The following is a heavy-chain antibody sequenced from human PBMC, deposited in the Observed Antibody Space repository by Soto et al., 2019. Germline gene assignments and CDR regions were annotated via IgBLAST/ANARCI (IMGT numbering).Heavy chain of an antibody. Sequence: ASVKVSCKASGFSFTSSAVQWVRQARGQRLEWIGWIVVGSGNTNYAQKFQERVTITRDMSTSTAYMELSSLRSEDTAVYYCAAGNLPLRYYGMDVWGQGTTVTVSS. CDR3: AAGNLPLRYYGMDV. V-gene: IGHV1-58*01. CDR1: GFSFTSSA. J-gene: IGHJ6*02. CDR2: IVVGSGNT.